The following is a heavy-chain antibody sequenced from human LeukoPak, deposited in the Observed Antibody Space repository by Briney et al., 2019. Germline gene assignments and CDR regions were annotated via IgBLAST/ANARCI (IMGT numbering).Heavy chain of an antibody. CDR3: TRSGTMVVMRPMYY. V-gene: IGHV4-39*01. Sequence: PSETLSLTCTVSGGSISSSTFHWGWIRQPRGKGLEWIGSIYYSGSTYYNPSLNSRVTISVDTSKNQFSLKLSSVTAADTAVYYYTRSGTMVVMRPMYYWGQGTLVSVSS. J-gene: IGHJ4*02. CDR1: GGSISSSTFH. CDR2: IYYSGST. D-gene: IGHD4-23*01.